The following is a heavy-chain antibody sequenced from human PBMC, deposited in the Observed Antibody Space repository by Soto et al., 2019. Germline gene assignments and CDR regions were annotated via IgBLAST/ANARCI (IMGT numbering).Heavy chain of an antibody. CDR3: VKGAKQWLAKDYFDY. J-gene: IGHJ4*02. CDR2: ISSNGGST. D-gene: IGHD6-19*01. CDR1: GFTFSSYA. V-gene: IGHV3-64D*06. Sequence: GGSLRLSCSASGFTFSSYAMHWVRQAPGKGLEYVSAISSNGGSTYYADSVKGRFTISRDNSKNTLYLQMSSLRAEGTAVYYCVKGAKQWLAKDYFDYWGQGTLVTVSS.